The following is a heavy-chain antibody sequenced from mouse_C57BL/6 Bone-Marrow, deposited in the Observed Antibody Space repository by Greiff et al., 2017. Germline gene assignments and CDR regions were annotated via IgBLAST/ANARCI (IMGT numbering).Heavy chain of an antibody. J-gene: IGHJ2*01. CDR3: ATPITTVVADY. D-gene: IGHD1-1*01. Sequence: QVQLQQSGPELAKPGASVKLSCKASGYTFTSYWMHWVKQRPGQGLEWIGYINPSSGYTKYNQKFKDKATLTADKSSSTAYMQLSSLTYEDSAVYYCATPITTVVADYWGQGTTLTVSS. V-gene: IGHV1-7*01. CDR2: INPSSGYT. CDR1: GYTFTSYW.